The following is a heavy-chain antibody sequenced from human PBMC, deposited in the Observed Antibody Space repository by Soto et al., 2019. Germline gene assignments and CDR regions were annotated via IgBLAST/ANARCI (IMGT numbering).Heavy chain of an antibody. J-gene: IGHJ4*02. Sequence: SLRLSCAASGFSFSNSNMHWVRQAPGRGLDWVAGIYFDGGNKYYAESVKGRFTISRDNSKNTLYLQMSSLRAEDTAVYYCARETARIHPPFDHWGQGALVTVSS. CDR2: IYFDGGNK. CDR1: GFSFSNSN. D-gene: IGHD6-25*01. V-gene: IGHV3-33*01. CDR3: ARETARIHPPFDH.